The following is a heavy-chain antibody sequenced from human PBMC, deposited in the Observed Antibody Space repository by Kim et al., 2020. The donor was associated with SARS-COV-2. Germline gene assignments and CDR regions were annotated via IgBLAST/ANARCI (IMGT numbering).Heavy chain of an antibody. Sequence: GGSLRLSCAASGFTVSNKYMNWVRQAPGKGLEWVSVIHSGGSTYYADYLKGRFTISRDNPKNTLYLQMISLRAADTAVYYCARAGVGRDDDGDSGFFDL. CDR2: IHSGGST. D-gene: IGHD4-17*01. V-gene: IGHV3-53*01. J-gene: IGHJ2*01. CDR1: GFTVSNKY. CDR3: ARAGVGRDDDGDSGFFDL.